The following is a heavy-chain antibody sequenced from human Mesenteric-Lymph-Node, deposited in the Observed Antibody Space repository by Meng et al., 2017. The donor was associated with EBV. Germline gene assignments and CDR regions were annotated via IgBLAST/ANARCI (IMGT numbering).Heavy chain of an antibody. D-gene: IGHD4-17*01. CDR1: GGSFSTFY. J-gene: IGHJ4*02. Sequence: QVQIQQWGAGLLKPSETLSLTCAVYGGSFSTFYWSWIRQPPGKGLEWIGEINHSGNTNYNPSLKSRVTISVDTSKNQFSLRLTSVTAADTAVYYCARVGEADSGDYPNEDSWGQGTLVTVSS. CDR3: ARVGEADSGDYPNEDS. CDR2: INHSGNT. V-gene: IGHV4-34*01.